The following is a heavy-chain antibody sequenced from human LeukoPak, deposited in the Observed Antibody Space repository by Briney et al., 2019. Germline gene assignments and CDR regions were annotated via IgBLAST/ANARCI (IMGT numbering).Heavy chain of an antibody. Sequence: GASVKVSCKASGYTFTSYYMHWVRQAPGQGLEWMGIINPSGGSTSYAQKFQGRVTMTRDMTTSTVYMELSSLTSEDTAVYYCARDNGRDGYNLDYWGQGTLVTVSS. J-gene: IGHJ4*02. V-gene: IGHV1-46*01. D-gene: IGHD5-24*01. CDR1: GYTFTSYY. CDR3: ARDNGRDGYNLDY. CDR2: INPSGGST.